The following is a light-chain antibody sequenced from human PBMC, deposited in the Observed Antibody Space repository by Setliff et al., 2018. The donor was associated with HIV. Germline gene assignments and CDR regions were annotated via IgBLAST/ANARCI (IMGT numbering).Light chain of an antibody. CDR2: DVN. CDR1: GSDVGGYNY. J-gene: IGLJ1*01. Sequence: QSVLTQPRSVSGSPGQSVTISCTGTGSDVGGYNYVSWYQQHPGKAPKFMIYDVNKRPSGVPHRFSGSKSGNTASLTISGLQAEDEADYYCCSYAGSYTYVFGTGTKVTVL. V-gene: IGLV2-11*01. CDR3: CSYAGSYTYV.